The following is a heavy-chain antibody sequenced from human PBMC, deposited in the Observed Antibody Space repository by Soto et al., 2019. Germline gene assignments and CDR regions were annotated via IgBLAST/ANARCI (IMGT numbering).Heavy chain of an antibody. CDR3: ARDKLTGLFDY. V-gene: IGHV4-34*01. CDR1: GGSFSGYY. J-gene: IGHJ4*02. CDR2: INHSGST. Sequence: QVQLQQWGAGLLKPSETLSLTCAVYGGSFSGYYWTWIRQPPGTGLEWIGEINHSGSTNYNPSLKXRXTXSXXTAKTQFSLKLTSVTAADTAVYYCARDKLTGLFDYWGQGTLVTVSS. D-gene: IGHD2-8*02.